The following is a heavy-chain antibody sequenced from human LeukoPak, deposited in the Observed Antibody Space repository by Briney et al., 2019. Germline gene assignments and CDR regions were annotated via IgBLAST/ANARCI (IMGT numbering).Heavy chain of an antibody. CDR3: ARVRGAGSVDY. Sequence: SETLSLTCTVSGVSVSSGSYYWSWIRQPPGKGLEWIGYIYYSASTNYNPSLKSRVTISVDTSKNQFSLKLSSVTAADTAVYYCARVRGAGSVDYWGQGTLVTVSS. D-gene: IGHD2-15*01. J-gene: IGHJ4*02. CDR1: GVSVSSGSYY. V-gene: IGHV4-61*01. CDR2: IYYSAST.